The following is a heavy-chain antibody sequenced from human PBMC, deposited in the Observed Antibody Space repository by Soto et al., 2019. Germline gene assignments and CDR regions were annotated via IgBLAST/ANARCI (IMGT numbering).Heavy chain of an antibody. CDR2: ITNSGRTI. Sequence: AGGSLRLSCAPSGFTFSDYYMSWIRQAPGKGLEWVSYITNSGRTIFYADSVKGRFTISRDNAKNSLYLQMNSLRAEGTAVYYCARGGGYGGQYYYGMDVWGQGTTVTVSS. V-gene: IGHV3-11*01. J-gene: IGHJ6*02. CDR3: ARGGGYGGQYYYGMDV. CDR1: GFTFSDYY. D-gene: IGHD3-16*01.